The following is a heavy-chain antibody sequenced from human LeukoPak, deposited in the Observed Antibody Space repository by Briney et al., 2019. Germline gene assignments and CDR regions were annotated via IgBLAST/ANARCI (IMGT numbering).Heavy chain of an antibody. CDR3: ARVGSYYYGMDV. CDR2: IYHSGST. J-gene: IGHJ6*02. D-gene: IGHD2-15*01. V-gene: IGHV4-30-2*01. Sequence: SETLSLTCAVSGGSISSGGYSWSWIRQPPGKGLEWIGYIYHSGSTYYNPSLKSRVTISVDRSKDQFSLKLSSVTAADTAVYYCARVGSYYYGMDVRGQGTTVTVSS. CDR1: GGSISSGGYS.